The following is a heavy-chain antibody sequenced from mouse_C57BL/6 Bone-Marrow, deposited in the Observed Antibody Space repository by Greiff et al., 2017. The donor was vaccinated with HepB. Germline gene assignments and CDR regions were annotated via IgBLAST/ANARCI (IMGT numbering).Heavy chain of an antibody. V-gene: IGHV7-3*01. D-gene: IGHD4-1*01. CDR2: IRNKANGYTT. Sequence: EVKVVESGGGLVQPGGSLSLSCAASGFTFTDYYMSWVRQPPGKALEWLGFIRNKANGYTTEYSASVKGRFTISRDNSKSILYLQMNALRAEDSATYYCARSHHHLTGVFAYGGQGTLVTVSA. CDR3: ARSHHHLTGVFAY. CDR1: GFTFTDYY. J-gene: IGHJ3*01.